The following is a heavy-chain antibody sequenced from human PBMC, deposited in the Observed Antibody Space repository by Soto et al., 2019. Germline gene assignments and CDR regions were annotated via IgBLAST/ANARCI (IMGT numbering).Heavy chain of an antibody. V-gene: IGHV3-66*01. D-gene: IGHD2-2*01. J-gene: IGHJ6*02. Sequence: GESLKISCAASGFTVSNSYMTWVRQAPGKGLEWVSSIYTGVEKYYVDSVKGRFTISRDNAKNSLYLQMNSLRAEDTAVYYCARDIVVVPAATRQKDYYYYGMDVWGQGTTVTVSS. CDR3: ARDIVVVPAATRQKDYYYYGMDV. CDR2: IYTGVEK. CDR1: GFTVSNSY.